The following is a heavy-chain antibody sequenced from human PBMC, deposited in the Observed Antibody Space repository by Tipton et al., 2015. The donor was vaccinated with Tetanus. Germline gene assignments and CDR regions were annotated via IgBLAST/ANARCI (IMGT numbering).Heavy chain of an antibody. V-gene: IGHV3-7*01. J-gene: IGHJ4*02. CDR1: GFIFSDYY. CDR2: IKQDGSAK. Sequence: SLRLSCAASGFIFSDYYMSWVRQAPGKGLEWVANIKQDGSAKYYVDSVKGRFTISRDNAKNSLYLQMNSLRAEDTAVYYCARDSTYLFDYWGQGTLVTVSS. CDR3: ARDSTYLFDY. D-gene: IGHD2-2*01.